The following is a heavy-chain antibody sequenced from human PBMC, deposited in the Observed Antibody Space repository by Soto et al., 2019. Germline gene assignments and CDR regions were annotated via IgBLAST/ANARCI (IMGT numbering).Heavy chain of an antibody. Sequence: QITLKESGPTLVNPTQTLTLTCTVSGYSLSIRGVGVGWIRQPPGKALEWVGIIYWDDEKHYSPSLKTRLTITKDTSKNQVVLTMTDMDPVDTATYYCAHRGPKGAGAFDIWGQGTMVTVSS. V-gene: IGHV2-5*02. J-gene: IGHJ3*02. D-gene: IGHD6-13*01. CDR1: GYSLSIRGVG. CDR2: IYWDDEK. CDR3: AHRGPKGAGAFDI.